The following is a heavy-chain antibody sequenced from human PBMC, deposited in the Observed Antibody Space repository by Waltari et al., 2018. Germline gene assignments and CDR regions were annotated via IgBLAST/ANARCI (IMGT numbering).Heavy chain of an antibody. CDR3: TRWTFAMGFDP. CDR2: INPDTGGT. J-gene: IGHJ5*02. V-gene: IGHV1-2*02. CDR1: GYTFTGYY. Sequence: QVQVVQSGAEVKKPGASVKVSCKTSGYTFTGYYIPGVRQAPGKGLAWMGWINPDTGGTNYGQKFQGRVSMTRDTSISTAYMELSSLKSDDTAIYYCTRWTFAMGFDPWGQGTLVTVSS.